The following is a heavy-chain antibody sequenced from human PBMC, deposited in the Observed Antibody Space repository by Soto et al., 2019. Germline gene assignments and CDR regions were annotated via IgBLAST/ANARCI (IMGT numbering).Heavy chain of an antibody. CDR1: GFTFNDYA. D-gene: IGHD2-2*01. J-gene: IGHJ1*01. Sequence: EVQLLESGGGLVQPGGSLSLSCAASGFTFNDYAMSWVRQTPGKGLEWVSSIHKGGTFYADSVKGRFTISRDNSKKTLNLQLNSLRVDETAVYYCAKATHNAEEAYCRSTSCAAEYFQYWGQGTLVAVSS. V-gene: IGHV3-23*03. CDR2: IHKGGT. CDR3: AKATHNAEEAYCRSTSCAAEYFQY.